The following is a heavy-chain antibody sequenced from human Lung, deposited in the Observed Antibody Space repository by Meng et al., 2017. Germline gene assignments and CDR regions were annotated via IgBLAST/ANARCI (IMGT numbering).Heavy chain of an antibody. CDR3: ARGTPGRSYSDY. CDR1: GYSFISYH. Sequence: QVQLVQSGAEVKNPGAAVKVSCKSSGYSFISYHLHWVRQAPGQGFEWMGINNPNGGSTNYPQKFQGRVTMTGNTSTSTVYMELRSLKSEDTAIYYCARGTPGRSYSDYWGPGTLVTVSS. V-gene: IGHV1-46*01. D-gene: IGHD3-10*01. J-gene: IGHJ4*02. CDR2: NNPNGGST.